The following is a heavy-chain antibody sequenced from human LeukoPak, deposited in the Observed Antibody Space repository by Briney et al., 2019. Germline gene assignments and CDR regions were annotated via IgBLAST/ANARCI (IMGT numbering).Heavy chain of an antibody. CDR3: AKDISYFDSGSFDY. D-gene: IGHD1-26*01. CDR1: GFTFDDYA. Sequence: AGGSLRLSCAASGFTFDDYAMHWVRQAPGKGLEWVSGISWNSGSIGYADSVKGRFTISRDNAKNSLYLQMNSLRAEDTALYYCAKDISYFDSGSFDYWGQGTLVTVSS. V-gene: IGHV3-9*01. CDR2: ISWNSGSI. J-gene: IGHJ4*02.